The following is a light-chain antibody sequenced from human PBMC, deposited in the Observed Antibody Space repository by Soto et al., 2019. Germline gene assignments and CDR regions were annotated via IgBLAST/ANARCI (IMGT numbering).Light chain of an antibody. J-gene: IGLJ3*02. V-gene: IGLV2-14*01. CDR1: SSDVGGYNY. Sequence: QSALTQPASVSGSPGQSITISCTGTSSDVGGYNYVSWYQQHPGKAPKLMIYEVSNRPSGVSHRFSGSKSGNTASLTISGLQAEDEDDYYCSSYTSSSTRVFGGGTKLTVL. CDR3: SSYTSSSTRV. CDR2: EVS.